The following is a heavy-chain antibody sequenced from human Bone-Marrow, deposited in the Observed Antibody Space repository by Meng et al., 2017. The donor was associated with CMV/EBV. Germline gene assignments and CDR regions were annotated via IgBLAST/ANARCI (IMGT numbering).Heavy chain of an antibody. CDR3: ARGGAGTDGMDV. D-gene: IGHD6-13*01. Sequence: GGSLRLSCAASGFTFSTYAMTWVRQAPGKGLEWVSSISSSSSYIYYADSVKGRFTISRDNAKNSLYLQMNSLRAEDTAVYYCARGGAGTDGMDVWGQGTTVTVSS. CDR1: GFTFSTYA. V-gene: IGHV3-21*01. CDR2: ISSSSSYI. J-gene: IGHJ6*02.